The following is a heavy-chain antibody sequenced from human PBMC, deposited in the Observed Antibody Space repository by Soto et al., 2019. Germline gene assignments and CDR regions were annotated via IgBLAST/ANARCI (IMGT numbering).Heavy chain of an antibody. J-gene: IGHJ4*02. Sequence: EVQLLESGGGLVQPGGSLRLSCAASGFTFSSYVMSWVRQAPGKGLEWVSAISGSGGSTYYADSVKGRFTISRDNSKNTLYLQRNSLRAEDTAVYYCAIHALGIAAARPDYWGQGTLVTVSS. D-gene: IGHD6-13*01. CDR2: ISGSGGST. V-gene: IGHV3-23*01. CDR3: AIHALGIAAARPDY. CDR1: GFTFSSYV.